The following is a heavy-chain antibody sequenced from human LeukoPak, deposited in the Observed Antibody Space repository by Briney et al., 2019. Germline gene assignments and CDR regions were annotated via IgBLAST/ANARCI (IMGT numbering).Heavy chain of an antibody. J-gene: IGHJ4*02. CDR3: AKDQGGYSAYGHLDY. CDR1: GFTFSSYA. D-gene: IGHD5-12*01. CDR2: IGATGVST. V-gene: IGHV3-23*01. Sequence: GGSLRLSCAASGFTFSSYAMSWVRQAPGKGLEWVSGIGATGVSTFYGDSVTGRFTMSRDNSKNTLYLRMDSLRAEDTAVYYCAKDQGGYSAYGHLDYWGQGTLVTVSS.